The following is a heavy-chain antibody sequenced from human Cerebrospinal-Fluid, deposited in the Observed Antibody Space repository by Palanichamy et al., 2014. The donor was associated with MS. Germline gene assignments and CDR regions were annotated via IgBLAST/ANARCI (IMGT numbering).Heavy chain of an antibody. CDR3: ARGRVGTNYYDKREFDY. J-gene: IGHJ4*02. Sequence: QVQLQESGPGLAKPSETLSLTLRCLWLLHQRSFVLGLDPADPRKGLQWIANIYYNGNTYYNPSLKSRVSMSVDTSQNLFSLRLRSVTAADTAVYYCARGRVGTNYYDKREFDYWGQGTLVTVSS. V-gene: IGHV4-38-2*01. CDR2: IYYNGNT. D-gene: IGHD3-22*01. CDR1: LLHQRSFV.